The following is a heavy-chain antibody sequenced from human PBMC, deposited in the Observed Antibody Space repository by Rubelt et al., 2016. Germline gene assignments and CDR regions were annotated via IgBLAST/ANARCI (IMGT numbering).Heavy chain of an antibody. J-gene: IGHJ4*02. CDR1: GFTFSSYA. CDR3: AREAGIGVAGLFDY. CDR2: ISYDGSNR. Sequence: VQVVESGGDLVLPGRSLRLSCAASGFTFSSYAMHWVRQAPGKGLEWVAVISYDGSNRYYADSVKGRFTMSRDNSKNTVHRQMNSLRREDTAVYYCAREAGIGVAGLFDYWGQGTLVTVSS. V-gene: IGHV3-30*04. D-gene: IGHD6-19*01.